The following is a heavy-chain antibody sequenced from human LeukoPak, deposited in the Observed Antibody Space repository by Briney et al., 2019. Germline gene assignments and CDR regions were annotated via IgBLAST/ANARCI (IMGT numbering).Heavy chain of an antibody. V-gene: IGHV3-23*01. J-gene: IGHJ4*02. CDR2: ISGSGGSP. CDR1: GFTFGRYA. Sequence: PGGSLRLSCAASGFTFGRYAMSWVRQAPGKGLECVSGISGSGGSPDYADSVKGRFTISRDNSKNTLYLQMNSLRPEDTAVYYCAKDRRGTAMVINFVYWGQGTLVTVSS. CDR3: AKDRRGTAMVINFVY. D-gene: IGHD5-18*01.